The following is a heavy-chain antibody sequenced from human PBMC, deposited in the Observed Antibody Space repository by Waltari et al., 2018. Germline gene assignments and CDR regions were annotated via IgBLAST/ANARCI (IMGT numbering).Heavy chain of an antibody. V-gene: IGHV3-30*18. J-gene: IGHJ4*02. Sequence: QVQLVESGGGVVQPGRSLRLSCAASGFTFSTYGMHWVRQAPGRGWGGMAVVSDAGTMKKYADSVKGRFTISRDNFQNTLYLQMDSLRPEDTAVYYCGKEYHSRGYHSFLDYWGQGTLVTVSS. CDR1: GFTFSTYG. D-gene: IGHD3-22*01. CDR3: GKEYHSRGYHSFLDY. CDR2: VSDAGTMK.